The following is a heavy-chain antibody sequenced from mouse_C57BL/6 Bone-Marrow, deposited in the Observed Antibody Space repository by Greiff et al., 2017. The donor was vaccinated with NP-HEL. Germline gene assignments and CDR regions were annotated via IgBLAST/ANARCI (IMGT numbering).Heavy chain of an antibody. Sequence: EVQLQQSGPELVKPGASVKISCKASGYTFTDYYMNWVKQSHGKSLEWIGDLNPNNGGNSYNQKFKGKATLTVDKSSSTAYMGLRSLTSEDSAVYYCARATYYDYDGAMDFWGQGTSVTVSS. CDR1: GYTFTDYY. V-gene: IGHV1-26*01. CDR2: LNPNNGGN. D-gene: IGHD2-4*01. CDR3: ARATYYDYDGAMDF. J-gene: IGHJ4*01.